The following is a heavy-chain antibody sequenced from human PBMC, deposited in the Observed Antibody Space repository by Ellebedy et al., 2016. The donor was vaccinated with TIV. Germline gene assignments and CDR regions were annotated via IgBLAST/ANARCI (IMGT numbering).Heavy chain of an antibody. V-gene: IGHV4-59*08. D-gene: IGHD3-16*01. Sequence: MPSETLSLTCNISGAGDSISSYSWSWIRQPDGKGLEWIGPIYYSGGATYNPSIKSRVTISVDTSKNPFSLTLRTVTAADTAVYYCARIYACQPIDDWGQGILVTISS. J-gene: IGHJ4*02. CDR2: IYYSGGA. CDR1: GAGDSISSYS. CDR3: ARIYACQPIDD.